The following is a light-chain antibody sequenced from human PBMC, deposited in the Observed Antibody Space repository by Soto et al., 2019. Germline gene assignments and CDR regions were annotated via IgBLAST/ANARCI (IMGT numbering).Light chain of an antibody. CDR1: QSLGSRR. CDR2: AAS. V-gene: IGKV3-20*01. CDR3: ELYGGSPLS. Sequence: EIFLTQSPGTLSLSPEERATLSCRASQSLGSRRLAWYQQKPGQPPRLLIHAASTRATGIPDRFSGSGSGTDFTLTISRLEPEDFAVYFCELYGGSPLSFGPGTKLDVK. J-gene: IGKJ3*01.